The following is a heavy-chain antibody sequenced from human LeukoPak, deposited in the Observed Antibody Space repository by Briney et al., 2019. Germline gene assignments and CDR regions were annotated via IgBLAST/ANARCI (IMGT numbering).Heavy chain of an antibody. CDR3: AKDRLFSGWLRPIAFDY. CDR1: GFTFSSYA. D-gene: IGHD6-19*01. V-gene: IGHV3-23*01. J-gene: IGHJ4*02. Sequence: PSGGSLRLSCAASGFTFSSYAMSWVRQAPGKGLEWVSAISGSGGSTYYADSVKGRFTISRDNSKNTLYLQMSSLRAEDTAVYYCAKDRLFSGWLRPIAFDYWGQGTLVTVSS. CDR2: ISGSGGST.